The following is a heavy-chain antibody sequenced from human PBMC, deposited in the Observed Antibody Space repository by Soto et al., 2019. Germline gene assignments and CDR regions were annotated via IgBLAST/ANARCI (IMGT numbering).Heavy chain of an antibody. J-gene: IGHJ6*02. CDR3: AREWSGTNYYYYGMDG. V-gene: IGHV1-46*01. CDR2: INPSGGST. Sequence: GASVKVSCKASGYTFTSYYMHWVRQAPGQGLEWMGIINPSGGSTSYAQKFQGRVTMTRDTSTSTVYMELSSLRSEDTAVYYCAREWSGTNYYYYGMDGWGQGTTVTVSS. D-gene: IGHD1-1*01. CDR1: GYTFTSYY.